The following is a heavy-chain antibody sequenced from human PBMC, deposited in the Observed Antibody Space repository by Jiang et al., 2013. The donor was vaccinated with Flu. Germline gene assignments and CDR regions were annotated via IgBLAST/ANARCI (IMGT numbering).Heavy chain of an antibody. Sequence: IPIFGTATRTEVQGRVTITADESTSTAYMELSSLRSEDTAVYYCARDQTTRDAFDIWGQGTMVTVSS. J-gene: IGHJ3*02. CDR2: IPIFGTA. D-gene: IGHD1-26*01. V-gene: IGHV1-69*01. CDR3: ARDQTTRDAFDI.